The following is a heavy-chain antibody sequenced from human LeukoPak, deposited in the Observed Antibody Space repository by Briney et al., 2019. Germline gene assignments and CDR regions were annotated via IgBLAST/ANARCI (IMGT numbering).Heavy chain of an antibody. CDR2: SRGKADGGII. CDR1: GFTFSSAW. CDR3: TRYRSLTDVAD. Sequence: GGSLRLSCEASGFTFSSAWMSWVRQGPGKRLEWVGRSRGKADGGIIDYAAPVKGRFTISRDESKNTLFLQMGSLKTEDTAVYFCTRYRSLTDVADWGQGTLVTVSS. V-gene: IGHV3-15*01. D-gene: IGHD3-16*02. J-gene: IGHJ4*02.